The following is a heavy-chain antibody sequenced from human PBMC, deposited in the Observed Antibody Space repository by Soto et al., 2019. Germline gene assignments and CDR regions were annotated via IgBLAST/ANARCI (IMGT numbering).Heavy chain of an antibody. V-gene: IGHV4-34*01. CDR2: INHSGST. J-gene: IGHJ3*02. CDR3: ARVSRITMIVVVITGAFYI. D-gene: IGHD3-22*01. CDR1: GGSFSGYY. Sequence: QVQLQQWGAGLLKPSETLSLTCAVYGGSFSGYYWSWIRQPPGKGLEWIGEINHSGSTNYNPSLNSRVTITVDTSKNQFSLQVSSVTAGETAVYYCARVSRITMIVVVITGAFYIWGQGTMVTVSS.